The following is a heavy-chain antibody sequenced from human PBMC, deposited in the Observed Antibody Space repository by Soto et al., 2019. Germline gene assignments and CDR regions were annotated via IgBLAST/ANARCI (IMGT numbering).Heavy chain of an antibody. CDR1: GFTFSTYS. Sequence: GGSLRLSCAASGFTFSTYSMTWFRRAPGEVLDXVSAISANGGATPYADSGEGRFTISRDDYMNALYLLINTLRVEDTAVYYCAHPRGYGVVDAYDIWGQGTMVTVSS. CDR3: AHPRGYGVVDAYDI. J-gene: IGHJ3*02. D-gene: IGHD4-17*01. CDR2: ISANGGAT. V-gene: IGHV3-23*01.